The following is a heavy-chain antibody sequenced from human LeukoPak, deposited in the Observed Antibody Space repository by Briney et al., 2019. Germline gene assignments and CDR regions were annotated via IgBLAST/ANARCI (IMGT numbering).Heavy chain of an antibody. CDR2: INPNSGGT. D-gene: IGHD3-3*01. V-gene: IGHV1-2*02. CDR3: ARDLGPKYYDFWSGYLVY. Sequence: GASVKASCKGSGYTFTGYYMHWVRQAPGQGLEWMGWINPNSGGTNYAQKFQGRVTMTRDTSISTAYMELSRLRSDDTAVYYCARDLGPKYYDFWSGYLVYWGQGTLVTVSS. J-gene: IGHJ4*02. CDR1: GYTFTGYY.